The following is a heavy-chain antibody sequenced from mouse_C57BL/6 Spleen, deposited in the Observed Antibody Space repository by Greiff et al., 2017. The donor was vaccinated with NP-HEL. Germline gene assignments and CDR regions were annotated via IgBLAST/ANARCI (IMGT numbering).Heavy chain of an antibody. CDR2: IHPNSGST. CDR3: ARKDYSNPLAMDY. D-gene: IGHD2-5*01. CDR1: GYTFTSYW. Sequence: VQLQQPGAELVKPGASVKLSCKASGYTFTSYWMHWVKQRPGQGLEWIGMIHPNSGSTNYNEKFKSKATLTVDKSSSTAYMQLSSLTSEDSAVYYCARKDYSNPLAMDYWGQGTSVTVSS. V-gene: IGHV1-64*01. J-gene: IGHJ4*01.